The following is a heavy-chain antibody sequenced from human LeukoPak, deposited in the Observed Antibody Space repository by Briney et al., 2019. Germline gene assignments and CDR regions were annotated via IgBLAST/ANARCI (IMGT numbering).Heavy chain of an antibody. Sequence: PGGSLRLSCTASGFTFSSYSMNWVRQAPGKELEWVSYISSSGNTIYYADSVKGRFTISRDNAKNSLYPQMNSLRAEDTAVYYCARGGIAEIKGDYWGQGTLVTVSS. J-gene: IGHJ4*02. CDR1: GFTFSSYS. D-gene: IGHD6-13*01. CDR3: ARGGIAEIKGDY. CDR2: ISSSGNTI. V-gene: IGHV3-48*04.